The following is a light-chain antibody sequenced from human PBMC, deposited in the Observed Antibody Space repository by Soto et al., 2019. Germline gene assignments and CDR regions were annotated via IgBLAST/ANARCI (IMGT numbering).Light chain of an antibody. Sequence: DTQMTHSPSTLSASVGDRVTITCRASQSVNKWLAWFQQKPGKVPKLLIFDASTLQTGVSSRCGGGGSGTEFSLTISNLQPDDCATYYCQQNEYYWTFGQGTKVDIK. CDR2: DAS. CDR3: QQNEYYWT. J-gene: IGKJ1*01. CDR1: QSVNKW. V-gene: IGKV1-5*01.